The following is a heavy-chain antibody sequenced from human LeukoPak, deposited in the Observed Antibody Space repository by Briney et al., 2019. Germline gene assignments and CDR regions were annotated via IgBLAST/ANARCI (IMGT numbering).Heavy chain of an antibody. CDR2: IYPGDSDT. CDR1: GYSFTSYW. CDR3: ARPYDILTGGLDY. V-gene: IGHV5-51*01. D-gene: IGHD3-9*01. Sequence: GESLKISCKGSGYSFTSYWIGWVRQMPGKGPEWLGIIYPGDSDTRYSPSFQGQVTISADKSISTAYLQWSSLKASDTAMYYCARPYDILTGGLDYRGQGTLVTVSS. J-gene: IGHJ4*02.